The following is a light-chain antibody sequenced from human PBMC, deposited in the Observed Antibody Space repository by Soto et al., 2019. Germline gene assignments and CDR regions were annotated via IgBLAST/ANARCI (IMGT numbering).Light chain of an antibody. J-gene: IGKJ3*01. Sequence: EVLLTQSPGTLSLSPGERATLSCRASQSIGNSLAWYQHKPGQAPRLLLYDTSSRATAIPDRFSGSGSGTDFTLTNSSLEPEDFAVYFCQHRSSWPPLFTFGPGTKVDLK. V-gene: IGKV3-11*01. CDR1: QSIGNS. CDR3: QHRSSWPPLFT. CDR2: DTS.